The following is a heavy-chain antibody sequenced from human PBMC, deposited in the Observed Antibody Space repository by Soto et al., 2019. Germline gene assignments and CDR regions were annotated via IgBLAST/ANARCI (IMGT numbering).Heavy chain of an antibody. J-gene: IGHJ6*02. V-gene: IGHV4-30-4*01. CDR3: AREVVITPTGGMDV. CDR2: IYYSGST. D-gene: IGHD3-22*01. CDR1: GSSISSGDYY. Sequence: SETLSLTCTVSGSSISSGDYYWSWIRQPPGKGLEWIGYIYYSGSTYYNPSLKSRVTISVDTSKNQFSLKLSSVTAADTAVYYCAREVVITPTGGMDVWGQGTTVTVS.